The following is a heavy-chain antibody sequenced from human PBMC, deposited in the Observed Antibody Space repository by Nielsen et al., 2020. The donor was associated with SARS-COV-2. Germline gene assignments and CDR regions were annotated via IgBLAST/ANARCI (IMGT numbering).Heavy chain of an antibody. D-gene: IGHD3-22*01. Sequence: GGSLRLSCAASGFTFSSYAMSWVRQAPGKGLEWVSAISGSGGSTYYADSVKGRFTISRDNSKNTLYLQMNSLRAEDMAVYYCAKANYYDSSGYSHWGQGTLVTVSS. CDR2: ISGSGGST. J-gene: IGHJ4*02. CDR3: AKANYYDSSGYSH. CDR1: GFTFSSYA. V-gene: IGHV3-23*01.